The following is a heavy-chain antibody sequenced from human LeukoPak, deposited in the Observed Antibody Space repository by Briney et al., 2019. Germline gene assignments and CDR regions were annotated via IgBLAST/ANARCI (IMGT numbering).Heavy chain of an antibody. CDR1: GFTFSNYE. CDR3: AKDVPEHSSVLLQDYGGFDY. CDR2: ISYDGSKK. J-gene: IGHJ4*02. V-gene: IGHV3-30*18. D-gene: IGHD6-19*01. Sequence: PGGSLRLSCAASGFTFSNYEMNWVRQAPGKGLEWVADISYDGSKKYYADSVKGRFTISRNNSKNTLYLQMNSPRAEDTAVYYCAKDVPEHSSVLLQDYGGFDYWGQGTLVTVSS.